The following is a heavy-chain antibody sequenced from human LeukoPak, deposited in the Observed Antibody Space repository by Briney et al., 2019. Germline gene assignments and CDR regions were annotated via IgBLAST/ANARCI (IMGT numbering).Heavy chain of an antibody. J-gene: IGHJ4*02. Sequence: GGSLRLSCAASGFTFSSYAMSWVRQAPGKGLEWVSAISGSGSSTYYADSVKGRFTISRDDSKNTLHLQMNSLRAEDTAVYYCARFTAVAGFDYWGQGTLVTVSS. CDR2: ISGSGSST. V-gene: IGHV3-23*01. D-gene: IGHD6-19*01. CDR1: GFTFSSYA. CDR3: ARFTAVAGFDY.